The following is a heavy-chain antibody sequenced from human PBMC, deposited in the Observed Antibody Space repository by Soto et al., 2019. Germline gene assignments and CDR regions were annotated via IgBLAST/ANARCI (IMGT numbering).Heavy chain of an antibody. Sequence: GGSLRLSCAASGFTFSSYWMHGVRQAPGKGLVWVSRINSDGSSTSYADSVKGRFTISRDNAKNTLYLQMNSLRAEDTAVYYCAREEAYSGSYHFDYWGQGTLVTVSS. J-gene: IGHJ4*02. CDR1: GFTFSSYW. V-gene: IGHV3-74*01. CDR3: AREEAYSGSYHFDY. CDR2: INSDGSST. D-gene: IGHD1-26*01.